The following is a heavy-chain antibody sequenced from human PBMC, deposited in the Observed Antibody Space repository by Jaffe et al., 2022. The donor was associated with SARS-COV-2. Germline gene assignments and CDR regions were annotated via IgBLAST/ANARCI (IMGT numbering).Heavy chain of an antibody. CDR3: ARGASRSQWLMGDFDY. CDR2: ISGSAGST. J-gene: IGHJ4*02. V-gene: IGHV3-23*04. D-gene: IGHD6-19*01. CDR1: GFTFSGYA. Sequence: EVQLVESGGGLVQPGGSLRLSCAASGFTFSGYAMSWVRQAPGKGLEWVSTISGSAGSTYYADSVRGRFTISRDNSKNTLYLQVNSLRAEDTAVYYCARGASRSQWLMGDFDYWGQGILVTVSS.